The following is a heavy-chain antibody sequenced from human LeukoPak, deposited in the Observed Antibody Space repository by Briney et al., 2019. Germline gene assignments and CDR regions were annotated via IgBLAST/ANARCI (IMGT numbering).Heavy chain of an antibody. Sequence: KTSQTLSLTCAVSGGSISSGGYSWSWVRQPPGKGLEWIGYIYHSGSTYYNPSLKSRVTISVDRSKNQFSLKLSSVTAADTAVYYCARGDYDSSGYYQGYYFDYWGQGTLVTVSS. J-gene: IGHJ4*02. V-gene: IGHV4-30-2*01. D-gene: IGHD3-22*01. CDR2: IYHSGST. CDR3: ARGDYDSSGYYQGYYFDY. CDR1: GGSISSGGYS.